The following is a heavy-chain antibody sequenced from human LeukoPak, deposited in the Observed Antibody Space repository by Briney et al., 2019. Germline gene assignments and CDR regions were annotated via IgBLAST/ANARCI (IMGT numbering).Heavy chain of an antibody. D-gene: IGHD6-19*01. Sequence: PSETLSLTCAVYGGSFGGYYWSWIRQPPGKGLEWIGEINHSGSTNYNPSLKSRVTISVDTSKNQFSLKLSSVTAADTAVYYCARGLRYSSGWYGYWGQGTLVTVSS. CDR2: INHSGST. CDR3: ARGLRYSSGWYGY. CDR1: GGSFGGYY. J-gene: IGHJ4*02. V-gene: IGHV4-34*01.